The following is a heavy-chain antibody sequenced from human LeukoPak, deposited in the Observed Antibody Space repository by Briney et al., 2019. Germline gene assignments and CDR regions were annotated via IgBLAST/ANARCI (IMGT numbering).Heavy chain of an antibody. Sequence: GGSLRLSCAASGFTFDYYWMHWVRQAPGKGLVWVSRINTDGSNTHYADSVKGRFTISRDNAKNTLYLQMNGLRVEDTAVYYCVVWGEDRSGHRFDFWGQGTLVTVSS. CDR1: GFTFDYYW. D-gene: IGHD3-22*01. CDR3: VVWGEDRSGHRFDF. V-gene: IGHV3-74*01. CDR2: INTDGSNT. J-gene: IGHJ4*02.